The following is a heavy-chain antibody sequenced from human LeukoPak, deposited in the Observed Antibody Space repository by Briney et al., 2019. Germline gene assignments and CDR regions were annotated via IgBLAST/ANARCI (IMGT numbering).Heavy chain of an antibody. D-gene: IGHD4-17*01. CDR2: ISAYNGNT. J-gene: IGHJ6*02. Sequence: ASVKVSCKASGYTFTSYGISWVRQAPGQGLEWMGWISAYNGNTNHAQKLQGRVTMTTDTSTSTAYMELRSLRSDDTAVYYCARDYGVRLWYHGMDVWGQGTTVTVSS. CDR3: ARDYGVRLWYHGMDV. V-gene: IGHV1-18*01. CDR1: GYTFTSYG.